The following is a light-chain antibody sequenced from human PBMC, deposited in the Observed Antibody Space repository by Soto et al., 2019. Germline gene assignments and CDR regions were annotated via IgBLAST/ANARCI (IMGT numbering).Light chain of an antibody. CDR3: LQSYSTPPVT. V-gene: IGKV1-39*01. CDR2: AAS. J-gene: IGKJ5*01. Sequence: DIQMTQSPSSLSASVGDRVTITCRASQSISSYLNWYQQKPGKAPKLLIYAASNLQSGVPSRFSGSGSGTDFTLAISSLQPEDVTTYYFLQSYSTPPVTLGHGTRLEIK. CDR1: QSISSY.